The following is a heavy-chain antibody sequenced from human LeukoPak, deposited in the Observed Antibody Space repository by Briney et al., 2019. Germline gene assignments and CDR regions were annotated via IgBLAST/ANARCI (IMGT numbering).Heavy chain of an antibody. D-gene: IGHD6-13*01. J-gene: IGHJ5*02. CDR1: GFTFDDCA. CDR2: ISWNSGSI. Sequence: PGGSLRLSCAASGFTFDDCAMHWVRQAPGKGLEWVSGISWNSGSIGYADSVKGRFTISRDNAKNSLYLQMNSLRAEDTALYYCAKDRGSSSWYGWFDPWGQGTLVTVSS. V-gene: IGHV3-9*01. CDR3: AKDRGSSSWYGWFDP.